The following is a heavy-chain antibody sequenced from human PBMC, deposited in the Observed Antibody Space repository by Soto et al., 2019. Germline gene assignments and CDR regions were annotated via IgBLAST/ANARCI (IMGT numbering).Heavy chain of an antibody. Sequence: SGPTLVNPTQTLTLTCSFSGFSLTTGVGVGWIRQPPGKALEWLAIIYWNDEKLYNPSLKTRLTITKDTSKNQVVLTVTDMDPVDTATYYCAHRVNMARGPYDYFGPWGQGTLVTVSS. CDR3: AHRVNMARGPYDYFGP. CDR2: IYWNDEK. CDR1: GFSLTTGVG. J-gene: IGHJ5*02. V-gene: IGHV2-5*01. D-gene: IGHD3-10*01.